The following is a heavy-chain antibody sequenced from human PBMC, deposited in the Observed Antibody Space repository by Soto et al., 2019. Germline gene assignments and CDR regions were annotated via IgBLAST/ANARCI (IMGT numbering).Heavy chain of an antibody. CDR1: GYTLTGYY. V-gene: IGHV1-2*04. D-gene: IGHD2-15*01. CDR2: INPNSGGT. J-gene: IGHJ6*02. CDR3: ASCSGGSCYYYYGMDV. Sequence: ASVEVSCKASGYTLTGYYMHWVRPAPGQGLEWMGWINPNSGGTNYAQKFQGWVTMTRDTSISTAYMELSRLRSDDTAVYYCASCSGGSCYYYYGMDVWGQGTTVTVS.